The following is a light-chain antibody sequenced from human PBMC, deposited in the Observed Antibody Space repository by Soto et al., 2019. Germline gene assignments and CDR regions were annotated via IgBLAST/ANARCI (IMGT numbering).Light chain of an antibody. Sequence: EIVLTQSPATLSLSPGDRATLSCGASQSVRSSYVAWYQQKAGLAPRLLIYDGSSRASGIPDRFSGSGSGTDFTLTIGRLEPEEFALYYCQQYDNSAPLSFGGGTKVEMK. CDR1: QSVRSSY. CDR3: QQYDNSAPLS. V-gene: IGKV3D-20*01. J-gene: IGKJ4*01. CDR2: DGS.